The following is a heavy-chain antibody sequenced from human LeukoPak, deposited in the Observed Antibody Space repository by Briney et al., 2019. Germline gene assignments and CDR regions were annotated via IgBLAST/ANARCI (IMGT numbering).Heavy chain of an antibody. D-gene: IGHD1-26*01. CDR2: INGDESIT. CDR3: MLVGATTQPPDY. J-gene: IGHJ4*02. CDR1: GFTFSSYW. Sequence: PGGSLRLSCAASGFTFSSYWMHWVRQAQGKGLVWVSRINGDESITSYADSVKGRFTISRDNAKNTLYLQMNSLRVEDTAVYYCMLVGATTQPPDYWGQGTLVTVSS. V-gene: IGHV3-74*01.